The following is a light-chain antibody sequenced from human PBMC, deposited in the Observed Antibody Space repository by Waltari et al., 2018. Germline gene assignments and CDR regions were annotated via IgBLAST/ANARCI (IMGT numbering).Light chain of an antibody. Sequence: QSALTQPASVSASPGQSITISCTGTSSDVGASEYVSWYQHHPGRAPKRILCQVSLRPSGVSDRCSGSKSGNTASRRIAGLQAEDEAEYYCSSYTSSIRLVFGGGTKVTVL. J-gene: IGLJ3*02. CDR1: SSDVGASEY. V-gene: IGLV2-14*01. CDR3: SSYTSSIRLV. CDR2: QVS.